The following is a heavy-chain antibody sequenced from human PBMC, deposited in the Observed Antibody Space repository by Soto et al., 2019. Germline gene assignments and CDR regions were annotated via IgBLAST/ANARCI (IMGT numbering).Heavy chain of an antibody. D-gene: IGHD2-21*02. V-gene: IGHV3-23*01. CDR1: GFTFSSSA. CDR3: VNKRGAHDSDAFDT. Sequence: EVQLLESGGGLVQPGGSPRVACAASGFTFSSSAMSWVRQAPGKGLEWVSSMSGGGYSTYYADSVKGRFTISRDNSKNTLYLQMNSLRAEDTAVYYCVNKRGAHDSDAFDTWGQGTMVTVSS. CDR2: MSGGGYST. J-gene: IGHJ3*02.